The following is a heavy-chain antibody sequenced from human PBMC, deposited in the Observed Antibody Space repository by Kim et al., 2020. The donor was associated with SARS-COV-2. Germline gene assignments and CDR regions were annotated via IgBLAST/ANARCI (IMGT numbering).Heavy chain of an antibody. CDR2: IYYSGST. CDR3: AIHPQTYYYDSSGYPDY. J-gene: IGHJ4*02. Sequence: SETLSLTCTVSGGSISSSSYYWGWIRQPPGKGLEWIGSIYYSGSTYYNPSLKSRVTISVDTSKNQFSLKLSSVTAADTAVYYCAIHPQTYYYDSSGYPDYWGQGTRDTVSS. V-gene: IGHV4-39*01. D-gene: IGHD3-22*01. CDR1: GGSISSSSYY.